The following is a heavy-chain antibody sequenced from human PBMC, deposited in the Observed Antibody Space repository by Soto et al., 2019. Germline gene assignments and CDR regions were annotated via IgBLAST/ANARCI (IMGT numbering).Heavy chain of an antibody. CDR3: ARGNHRWLQLWYFDL. CDR1: GGTFSSYT. Sequence: QVPLVQSGAEVKKPGSSVTVSCKASGGTFSSYTISWVRQAPGQGLEWMGGIIPIFGTANYAQKFQGRVTITAHESTSTAYMELSSLRSEDTAVYYCARGNHRWLQLWYFDLWGRGTLVTVSS. V-gene: IGHV1-69*12. J-gene: IGHJ2*01. CDR2: IIPIFGTA. D-gene: IGHD5-12*01.